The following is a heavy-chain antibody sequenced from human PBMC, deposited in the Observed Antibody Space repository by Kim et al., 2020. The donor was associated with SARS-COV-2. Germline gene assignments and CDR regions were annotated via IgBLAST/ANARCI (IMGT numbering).Heavy chain of an antibody. D-gene: IGHD6-13*01. CDR1: GYSISSGYY. CDR3: ARGSSWLHYFDY. J-gene: IGHJ4*02. V-gene: IGHV4-38-2*02. Sequence: SETLSLTCTVSGYSISSGYYWGWIRQPPGKGLEWIGSIYHSGSTYYNPSLKSRVTISVDTSKNQFSLKLSSVTAADTAVYYCARGSSWLHYFDYWGQGTL. CDR2: IYHSGST.